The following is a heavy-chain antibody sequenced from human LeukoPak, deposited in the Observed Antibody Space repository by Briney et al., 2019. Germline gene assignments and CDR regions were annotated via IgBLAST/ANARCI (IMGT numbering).Heavy chain of an antibody. CDR3: ARAYSGSYYAYYFDY. J-gene: IGHJ4*02. V-gene: IGHV4-59*02. CDR1: GVSVSSHY. CDR2: IYYSGST. Sequence: SETLSLTCTVSGVSVSSHYWSWVRQPPGKGLEWIGYIYYSGSTNYNPALKSRVTISVDASNNHFSLNLRSVTAADTAVYYCARAYSGSYYAYYFDYWGQGTLVTVPS. D-gene: IGHD1-26*01.